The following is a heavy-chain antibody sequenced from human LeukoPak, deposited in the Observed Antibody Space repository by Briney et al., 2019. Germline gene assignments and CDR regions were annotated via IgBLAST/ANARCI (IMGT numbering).Heavy chain of an antibody. D-gene: IGHD2-15*01. V-gene: IGHV4-39*01. J-gene: IGHJ5*02. Sequence: ASETLSLTCTVSGGSISSSSYYWGWIRQPPGKGLEWIGSIYYSGSTYYNPSLKSRVTISVDTSKNQFSLKLSSVTAADTAVYYCASLRPNCSGGSCYSGWFDPWGQGTLVTVSS. CDR1: GGSISSSSYY. CDR2: IYYSGST. CDR3: ASLRPNCSGGSCYSGWFDP.